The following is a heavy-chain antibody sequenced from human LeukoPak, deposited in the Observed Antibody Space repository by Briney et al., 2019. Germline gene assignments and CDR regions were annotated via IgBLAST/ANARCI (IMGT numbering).Heavy chain of an antibody. CDR3: AHRAFSIAAAGPNFDY. Sequence: VSGPTLLKPTQTLTLTCTFSGFSLSTSGVGVGWIRQPPGKALEWLALIYWNDDKRYSPSLTSRLTITKDTSKNQVVLTMTNMDPVDTATYYCAHRAFSIAAAGPNFDYWGQGTLVTVSS. V-gene: IGHV2-5*01. CDR2: IYWNDDK. CDR1: GFSLSTSGVG. D-gene: IGHD6-13*01. J-gene: IGHJ4*02.